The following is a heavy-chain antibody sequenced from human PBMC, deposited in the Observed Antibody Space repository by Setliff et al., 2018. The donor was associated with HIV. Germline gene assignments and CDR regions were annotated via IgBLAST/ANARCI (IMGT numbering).Heavy chain of an antibody. D-gene: IGHD2-15*01. J-gene: IGHJ6*03. V-gene: IGHV3-7*01. CDR1: GFTFNTYA. CDR3: ARDATRGGDMDV. CDR2: IKEDGSEK. Sequence: GSLRLSCAASGFTFNTYAMSWVRQAPGKGLEWVANIKEDGSEKYYVDSVRGRFTISRDNAKNSLYLQMNSLRAEDTAVYYCARDATRGGDMDVWAKGTTVTVSS.